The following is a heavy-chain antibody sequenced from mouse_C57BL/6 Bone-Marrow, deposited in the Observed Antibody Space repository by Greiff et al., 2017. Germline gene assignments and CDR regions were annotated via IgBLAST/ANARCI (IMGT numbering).Heavy chain of an antibody. J-gene: IGHJ1*03. CDR2: ISSGGDYI. D-gene: IGHD2-1*01. CDR1: GFTFSSYA. V-gene: IGHV5-9-1*02. CDR3: TNHYGNFWYFDV. Sequence: EVQGVESGEGLVKPGGSLKLSCAASGFTFSSYAMSWVRQTPEKRLEWVAYISSGGDYIYYADTVKGRFTISRDNARNTLYLQMSSLKSEDTAMYYCTNHYGNFWYFDVWGTGTTVTVSS.